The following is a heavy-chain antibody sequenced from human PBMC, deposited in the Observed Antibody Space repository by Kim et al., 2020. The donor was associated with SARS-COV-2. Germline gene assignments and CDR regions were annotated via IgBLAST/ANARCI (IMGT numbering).Heavy chain of an antibody. J-gene: IGHJ5*02. CDR3: ATAPAIAVAGSLNWFDP. CDR1: GYTLIELS. V-gene: IGHV1-24*01. D-gene: IGHD6-19*01. CDR2: FDPEDGET. Sequence: ASVKVSCKVSGYTLIELSMHLVRQAPGKGLEWMGGFDPEDGETIYAQKFQGRVTMTEDTSTDTAYMELSSLRSEDTAVYYCATAPAIAVAGSLNWFDPWGQGTLVTVSS.